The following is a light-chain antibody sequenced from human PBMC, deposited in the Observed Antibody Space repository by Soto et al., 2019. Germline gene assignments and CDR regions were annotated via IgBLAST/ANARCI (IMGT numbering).Light chain of an antibody. CDR3: QHYKNWPYT. CDR1: QSVNSN. CDR2: DAS. V-gene: IGKV3-15*01. Sequence: EIVMTQSPAALSVSPGERATLSCRASQSVNSNLAWFQQKPGQAPRLLIYDASTRATGIPATFSGSGSGTEFTLTIRSLQSEDFAVYYCQHYKNWPYTFGQGTKLEIK. J-gene: IGKJ2*01.